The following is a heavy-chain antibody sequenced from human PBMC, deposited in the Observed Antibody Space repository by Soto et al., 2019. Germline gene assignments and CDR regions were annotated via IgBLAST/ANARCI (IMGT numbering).Heavy chain of an antibody. V-gene: IGHV4-59*01. CDR3: ARTYYDILTGYSQRADAFEI. D-gene: IGHD3-9*01. CDR2: IYYSGST. J-gene: IGHJ3*02. Sequence: PSETLSLTCTVSGGSISSYYWSWIRQPPGKGLEWIGYIYYSGSTNYNPSLKSRVTISVDTSKNQFSLKLSSVTAADTAVYYCARTYYDILTGYSQRADAFEIWGQGTMVTVSS. CDR1: GGSISSYY.